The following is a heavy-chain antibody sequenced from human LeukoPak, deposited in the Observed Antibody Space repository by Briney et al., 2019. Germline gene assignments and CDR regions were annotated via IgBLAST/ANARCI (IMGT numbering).Heavy chain of an antibody. D-gene: IGHD6-13*01. CDR1: GFTFSGYW. V-gene: IGHV3-7*01. CDR3: ARESTAGYNSSWYGFRN. J-gene: IGHJ1*01. Sequence: GGSLRLSRAASGFTFSGYWMSWVRQAPGKGLERVANINQDGSEKYYVDSVKGRFTISRDNAKNSLFLQMGSLRVEDTAVYYCARESTAGYNSSWYGFRNWGQGTLVSVSS. CDR2: INQDGSEK.